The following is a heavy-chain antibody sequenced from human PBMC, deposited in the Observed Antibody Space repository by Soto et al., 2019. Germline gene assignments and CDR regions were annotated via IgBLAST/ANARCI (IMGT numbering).Heavy chain of an antibody. V-gene: IGHV3-23*01. CDR2: ISDSGGST. Sequence: GGFLRLSCAVSGVIFIGYGMHWVRQAPGKRLEWVSAISDSGGSTYYADSVKGRFTISRDNSKNTLYLQMNSLRAEDTAVYYCAKVVVATPFHYFDYWGQGTLVTVS. J-gene: IGHJ4*02. CDR3: AKVVVATPFHYFDY. D-gene: IGHD5-12*01. CDR1: GVIFIGYG.